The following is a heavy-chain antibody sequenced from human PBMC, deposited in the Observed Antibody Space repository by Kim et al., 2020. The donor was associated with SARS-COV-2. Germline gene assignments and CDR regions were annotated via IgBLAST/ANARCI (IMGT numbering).Heavy chain of an antibody. D-gene: IGHD3-3*01. Sequence: ASVKVSCKASGYTFTSYYMHWERQAPGQGLEWMGIINPSGGSTSYAQKFQGRVTMTRDTSTSTVYMELSSLRSEDTAVYYCARGIGAPYYDFWSGYYPPATNWFDPWGQGTLVTVSS. J-gene: IGHJ5*02. CDR3: ARGIGAPYYDFWSGYYPPATNWFDP. CDR2: INPSGGST. V-gene: IGHV1-46*01. CDR1: GYTFTSYY.